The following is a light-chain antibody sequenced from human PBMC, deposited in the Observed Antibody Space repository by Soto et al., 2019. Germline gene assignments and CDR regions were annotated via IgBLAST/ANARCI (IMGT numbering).Light chain of an antibody. J-gene: IGLJ2*01. CDR1: GLGAKY. CDR3: QAWDSSTVV. V-gene: IGLV3-1*01. CDR2: QDN. Sequence: SSELTQAPSVSVSPGQTASITCSGAGLGAKYACWYQQRPGQSPVLVIYQDNKRPSGIPERFSGSNSGNTATLTINGTQAMDEADYYCQAWDSSTVVFGGGTKLTVL.